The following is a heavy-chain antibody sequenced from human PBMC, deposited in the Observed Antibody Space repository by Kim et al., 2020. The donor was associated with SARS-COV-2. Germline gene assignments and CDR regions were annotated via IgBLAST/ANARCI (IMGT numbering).Heavy chain of an antibody. D-gene: IGHD4-17*01. Sequence: SETLSLTCTVSGGSISSSSYYWGWIRQPPGKGLEWIGSIYYSGSTYYNPSLKSRVTISVDTSKNQFSLKLSSVTAADTAVYYCARTTVTKDNWFDPWGQGTLVTVSS. V-gene: IGHV4-39*01. J-gene: IGHJ5*02. CDR2: IYYSGST. CDR3: ARTTVTKDNWFDP. CDR1: GGSISSSSYY.